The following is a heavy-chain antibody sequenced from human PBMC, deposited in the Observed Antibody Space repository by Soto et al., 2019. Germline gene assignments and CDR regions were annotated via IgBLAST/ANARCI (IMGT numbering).Heavy chain of an antibody. CDR2: INAGNGNT. Sequence: ASVKVSCKASGYTSTSYAMHWVRQAPGQRLEWMGWINAGNGNTKYSQKFQGRVTITRDTSASTAYMELSSLRSEDTAVYYCARCSGWYRPLGDYWGQGTLVTVSS. D-gene: IGHD6-19*01. J-gene: IGHJ4*02. CDR3: ARCSGWYRPLGDY. CDR1: GYTSTSYA. V-gene: IGHV1-3*01.